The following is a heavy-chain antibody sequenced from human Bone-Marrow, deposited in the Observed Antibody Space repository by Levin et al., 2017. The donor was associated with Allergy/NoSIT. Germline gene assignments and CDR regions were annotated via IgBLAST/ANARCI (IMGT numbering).Heavy chain of an antibody. CDR3: ARQGSVKIFGMDV. J-gene: IGHJ6*02. D-gene: IGHD3-10*01. V-gene: IGHV5-10-1*01. CDR2: IDPSDSYS. CDR1: GYNFGSYW. Sequence: GESLKISCKGSGYNFGSYWINWVRQVPGKGLEWMGKIDPSDSYSTYSPSFQGHVTISADRSSSTAYLQWNSLTASDTAIFYCARQGSVKIFGMDVWGQGTTVTVSS.